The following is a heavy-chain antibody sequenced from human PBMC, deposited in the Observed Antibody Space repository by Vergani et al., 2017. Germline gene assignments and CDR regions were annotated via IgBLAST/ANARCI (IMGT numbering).Heavy chain of an antibody. D-gene: IGHD2-15*01. V-gene: IGHV4-34*01. CDR3: ARGSCLGGSCYKPLFDY. Sequence: QVQLQQWGAGLLKPSETLSLTCAVYGRSFSGYYWSWIRQPPGKGLEWIGEINHSGSTNYNPSLKSRVTISVDTSKNQFSLKLSSVTAADTAVYYCARGSCLGGSCYKPLFDYWGQGILVTVSS. J-gene: IGHJ4*02. CDR2: INHSGST. CDR1: GRSFSGYY.